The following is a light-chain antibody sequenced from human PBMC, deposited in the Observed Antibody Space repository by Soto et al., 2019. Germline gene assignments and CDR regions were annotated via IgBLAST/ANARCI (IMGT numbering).Light chain of an antibody. CDR1: LAISNY. Sequence: DIQMTQYPSSLSAFVGDRVTITCRASLAISNYLAWYQQKPGKVPKLLIYGASTLQSGVPSRFAGSGSGTEFSLTITSLQPEDVATYYCQRYNTVPWTFGQGTKVEIK. CDR2: GAS. CDR3: QRYNTVPWT. V-gene: IGKV1-27*01. J-gene: IGKJ1*01.